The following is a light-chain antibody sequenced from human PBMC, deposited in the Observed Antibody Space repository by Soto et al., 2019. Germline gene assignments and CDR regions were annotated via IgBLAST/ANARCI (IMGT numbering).Light chain of an antibody. Sequence: EIVLTQSPATLSLSPGERATLSCGAGQSFSTNYLALYQQKPVLAPRLLSYDASSRATRISDRFSGSGSGTDFTLTISGLEPEDFAVYYCQQYGSSPSFGGGTKVEIK. V-gene: IGKV3D-20*01. J-gene: IGKJ4*01. CDR1: QSFSTNY. CDR3: QQYGSSPS. CDR2: DAS.